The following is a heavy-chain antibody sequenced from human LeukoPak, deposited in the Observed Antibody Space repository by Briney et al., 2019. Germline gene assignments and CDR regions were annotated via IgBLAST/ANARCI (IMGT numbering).Heavy chain of an antibody. CDR1: GFTFSSYE. Sequence: PGGSLRLSCAASGFTFSSYEMHWVRQAPRKGLEWVSYISSSDSTIYYADSVKGRFTISRDNAKNSLYLQMNSLRAEDTAVYYCARDGDYNGFVGYYMDVWGKGTTVTISS. CDR3: ARDGDYNGFVGYYMDV. CDR2: ISSSDSTI. J-gene: IGHJ6*03. D-gene: IGHD4-17*01. V-gene: IGHV3-48*03.